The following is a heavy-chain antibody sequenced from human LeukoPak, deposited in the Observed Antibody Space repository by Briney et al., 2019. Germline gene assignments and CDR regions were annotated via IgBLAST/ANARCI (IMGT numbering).Heavy chain of an antibody. CDR1: GGTFSSYA. Sequence: GASVKVSCKASGGTFSSYAISWVRQAPGQGLGWMGRIIPILGIANYAQKFQGRVTITADKSTSTAYMELSSLRSEDTAVYYCAREKYSSSWGVFDAFDIWGQGTMVTVSS. CDR2: IIPILGIA. J-gene: IGHJ3*02. D-gene: IGHD6-13*01. CDR3: AREKYSSSWGVFDAFDI. V-gene: IGHV1-69*04.